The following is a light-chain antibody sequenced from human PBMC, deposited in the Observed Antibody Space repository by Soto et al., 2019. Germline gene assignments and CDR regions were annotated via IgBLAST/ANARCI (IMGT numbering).Light chain of an antibody. CDR2: DAS. Sequence: EIVLTQSPATLSLSPGERATLSCRASQSIRSYLAWYQQRPGQAPRLLIYDASNRATGIPARFSGSGSGTDFTLSISSLEPEDFAVYYCKQRSNWPLTFGQGTRLEIK. CDR1: QSIRSY. J-gene: IGKJ5*01. V-gene: IGKV3-11*01. CDR3: KQRSNWPLT.